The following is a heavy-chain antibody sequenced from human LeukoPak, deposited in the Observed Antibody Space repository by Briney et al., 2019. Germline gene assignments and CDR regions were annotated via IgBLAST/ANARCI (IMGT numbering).Heavy chain of an antibody. V-gene: IGHV3-23*01. CDR1: GFTFSSYA. CDR2: ISGSGGST. D-gene: IGHD6-19*01. CDR3: AKIRTSGWYWFDS. Sequence: QPGGSLRLSCAASGFTFSSYAMSWVRQAPGKGLEWVSAISGSGGSTYYADSVKGRFTISRDNSKNTLLLQMYSLRSDDTAVYYCAKIRTSGWYWFDSWGQGTLVTVSS. J-gene: IGHJ5*01.